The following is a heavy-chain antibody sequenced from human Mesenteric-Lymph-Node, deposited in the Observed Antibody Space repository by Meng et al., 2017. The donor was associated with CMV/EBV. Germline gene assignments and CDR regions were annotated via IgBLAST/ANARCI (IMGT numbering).Heavy chain of an antibody. V-gene: IGHV1-18*01. CDR1: GYTFTSYD. CDR3: ATLRFGLEWLLRDLEY. J-gene: IGHJ4*02. CDR2: ISGFNGNT. D-gene: IGHD3-3*01. Sequence: ASVKVSCKASGYTFTSYDINWVRQATGQGLEWMGWISGFNGNTNYAQKFQGRVTMTTDTSTSTAYMELRSLRADDTAVYYCATLRFGLEWLLRDLEYWGQGTLVTVSS.